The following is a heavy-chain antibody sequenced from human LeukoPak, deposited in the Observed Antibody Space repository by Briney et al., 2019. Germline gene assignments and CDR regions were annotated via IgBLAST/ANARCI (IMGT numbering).Heavy chain of an antibody. D-gene: IGHD3-10*01. CDR2: ISSSSSYI. J-gene: IGHJ6*02. V-gene: IGHV3-21*01. CDR3: ARDIGSGAVGYGMDV. CDR1: GFTFSHYS. Sequence: GGSLRLSCVASGFTFSHYSMNWVRQAPGKGLEWVSSISSSSSYIYYADSVKGRFTISGDNAKNSLYLQMNSLRAEDTAVYYCARDIGSGAVGYGMDVWGQGTTVTVSS.